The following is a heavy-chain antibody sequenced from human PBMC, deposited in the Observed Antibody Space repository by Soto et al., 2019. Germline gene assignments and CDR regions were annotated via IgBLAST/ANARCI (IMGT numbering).Heavy chain of an antibody. Sequence: PGGSLRLSCAGSGFAFSGSTIHWVRQASGKGLEWVGRIRSKANSYATAYAAAVKGRFIVSRDNDKNTVYLHMSSLTGEDTAVYFCAKIEMGWFAHWGQGTQVTVSS. CDR3: AKIEMGWFAH. J-gene: IGHJ5*02. D-gene: IGHD2-8*01. CDR2: IRSKANSYAT. V-gene: IGHV3-73*01. CDR1: GFAFSGST.